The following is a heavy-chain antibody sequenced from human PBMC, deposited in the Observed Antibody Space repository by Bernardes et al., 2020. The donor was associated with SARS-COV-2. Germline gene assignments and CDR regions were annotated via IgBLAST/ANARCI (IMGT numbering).Heavy chain of an antibody. CDR2: IYYSGST. Sequence: SDTLYLTCTVSGSSNSSYYWSWIRLPPGKGVEWIGYIYYSGSTKYKPALKSRVTITVDTSKNQFFLKLSSVTAADTAVYYCARQDIGAIFGVVITPAGMDVWGQGTTVTVSS. CDR1: GSSNSSYY. J-gene: IGHJ6*02. V-gene: IGHV4-59*08. CDR3: ARQDIGAIFGVVITPAGMDV. D-gene: IGHD3-3*01.